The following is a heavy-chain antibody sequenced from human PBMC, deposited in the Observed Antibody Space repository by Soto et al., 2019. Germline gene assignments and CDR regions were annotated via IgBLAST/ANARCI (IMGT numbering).Heavy chain of an antibody. D-gene: IGHD3-22*01. CDR2: IWYDGSNK. J-gene: IGHJ3*02. CDR3: ARVGYDSSGYYYADAFDI. V-gene: IGHV3-33*01. CDR1: GFTFSSYG. Sequence: PGRSMRLSCAASGFTFSSYGMHWVRQAPGKGMEWVAVIWYDGSNKYYADSVKGRFTISRDNSKNTLYLQMNSLRAEDTAVYYCARVGYDSSGYYYADAFDIWGQGTRVTGSS.